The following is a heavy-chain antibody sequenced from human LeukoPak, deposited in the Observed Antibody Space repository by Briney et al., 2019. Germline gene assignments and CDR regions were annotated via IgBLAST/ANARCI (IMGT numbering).Heavy chain of an antibody. CDR3: ARDLDGDSPFDY. CDR2: IYYSGST. D-gene: IGHD4-17*01. V-gene: IGHV4-30-4*01. J-gene: IGHJ4*02. CDR1: GGSISSGDYY. Sequence: PSETLSLTCTVSGGSISSGDYYWSWIRQPPGKGLEWIGYIYYSGSTNYNPSLKSRVTISVDTSKNQFSLKLSSVTAADTAVYYCARDLDGDSPFDYWGQGTLVTVSS.